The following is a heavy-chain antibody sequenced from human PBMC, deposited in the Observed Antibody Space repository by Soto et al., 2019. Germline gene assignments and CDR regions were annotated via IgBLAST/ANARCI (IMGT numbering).Heavy chain of an antibody. CDR3: ARSTVVVTAADY. CDR2: INAGNGNT. CDR1: GYTFTIYA. V-gene: IGHV1-3*01. D-gene: IGHD2-21*02. J-gene: IGHJ4*02. Sequence: QVQLVQSGAEVKKPGASVKVSCKASGYTFTIYAMHWVRQAPGQRLEWMGWINAGNGNTKYSQKFQGRVTITRDTSVSTAYMELSILRSEATAVYYSARSTVVVTAADYWGQGTLVTVSS.